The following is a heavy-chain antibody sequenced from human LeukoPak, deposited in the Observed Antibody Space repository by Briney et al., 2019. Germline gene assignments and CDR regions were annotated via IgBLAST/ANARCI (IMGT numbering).Heavy chain of an antibody. CDR2: ISSSSSTI. D-gene: IGHD1-1*01. V-gene: IGHV3-48*02. CDR1: GFTFSNSW. CDR3: ARDYADLCTQNWNDRYYYYGMDV. Sequence: PGGSLRLSCAASGFTFSNSWLHWVRQAPGKGLEWVSYISSSSSTIYYADSVKGRFTISRDNAKNSLYLQMNSLRDEDTAVYYCARDYADLCTQNWNDRYYYYGMDVWGQGTTVTVSS. J-gene: IGHJ6*02.